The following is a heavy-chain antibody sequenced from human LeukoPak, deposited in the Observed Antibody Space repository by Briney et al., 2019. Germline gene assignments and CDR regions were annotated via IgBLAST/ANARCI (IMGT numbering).Heavy chain of an antibody. Sequence: GESLKISCKGSGYSFTSYWISWVRQMPGKGLECMGKIDPSDSYTDYSPSFQGHVTISADKSISTAYLQWSSLKASDTAMYYCARLGRQQLNYYYGMDVWGKGTTVTVSS. CDR3: ARLGRQQLNYYYGMDV. V-gene: IGHV5-10-1*01. CDR2: IDPSDSYT. D-gene: IGHD6-13*01. J-gene: IGHJ6*04. CDR1: GYSFTSYW.